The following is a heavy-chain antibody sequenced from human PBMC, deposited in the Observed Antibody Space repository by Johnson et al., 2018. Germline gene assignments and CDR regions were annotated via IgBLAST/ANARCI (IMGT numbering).Heavy chain of an antibody. J-gene: IGHJ6*03. V-gene: IGHV3-13*01. CDR3: TRXXXXXSXLDV. CDR1: GFTFSTYD. CDR2: TDTAGDT. Sequence: EVQLLESGGGSVQPGGSLRLSCAASGFTFSTYDMHWVRQAPGKGLECLEWGSITDTAGDTYFPGSVKGRPPISSENANSSLSLQLSSLRAEDTAVYYCTRXXXXXSXLDVWGKXXPVTVSS.